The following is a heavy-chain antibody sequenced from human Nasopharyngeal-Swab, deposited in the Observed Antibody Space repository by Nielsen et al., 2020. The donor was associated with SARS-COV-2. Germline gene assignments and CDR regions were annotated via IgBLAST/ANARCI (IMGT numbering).Heavy chain of an antibody. D-gene: IGHD3-22*01. CDR3: ARSTQYYYDSSGSMWKYYFDY. CDR2: IYTSGST. Sequence: SETLSLTCTVYGGFMSSYYWSWIRQPAGKGLEWIGRIYTSGSTNYNPSLKSRVTMSVDTSKNQFSLKLSSVTAADTAVYYCARSTQYYYDSSGSMWKYYFDYWGQGTLVTVSS. V-gene: IGHV4-4*07. CDR1: GGFMSSYY. J-gene: IGHJ4*02.